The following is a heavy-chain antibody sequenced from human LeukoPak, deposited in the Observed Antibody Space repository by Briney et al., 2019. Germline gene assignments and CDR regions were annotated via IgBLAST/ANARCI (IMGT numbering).Heavy chain of an antibody. V-gene: IGHV3-30*18. CDR3: ANMAN. CDR1: GFTFSSYG. Sequence: GRSLRLSCAASGFTFSSYGMHWVRQAPGKGLEWVAVISYDGSNKYCADSVKGRFTISRDNSKNTLYLQMNSLRAEDTAVYYCANMANWGQGTLVTVSS. D-gene: IGHD3-10*01. CDR2: ISYDGSNK. J-gene: IGHJ4*02.